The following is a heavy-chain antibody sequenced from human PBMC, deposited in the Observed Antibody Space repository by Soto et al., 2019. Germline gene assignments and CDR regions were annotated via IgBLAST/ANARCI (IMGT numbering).Heavy chain of an antibody. CDR1: GGSIRSVVYY. D-gene: IGHD2-8*01. CDR3: ARAHYCTSGICFDS. J-gene: IGHJ4*02. V-gene: IGHV4-31*11. Sequence: SETLSLTCAVSGGSIRSVVYYWSWLRQLPGKGLEWLGYISYRGSTYSNPSLKSRVSLSLDTSENQFSLKLTSVSAADTAVYYCARAHYCTSGICFDSWGQGVLVTVSS. CDR2: ISYRGST.